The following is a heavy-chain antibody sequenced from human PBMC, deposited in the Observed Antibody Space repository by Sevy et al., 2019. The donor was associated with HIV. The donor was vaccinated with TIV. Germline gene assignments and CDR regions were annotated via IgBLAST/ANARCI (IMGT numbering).Heavy chain of an antibody. CDR3: AGPILTYNNGWSYYDY. CDR2: INYSGST. Sequence: SETLSLTCTVSGASISSSGYYWGWIRQPPGKGLEWIASINYSGSTFYNPSLKSRVTISADTSKNQFSLDLNSVTAADTAIYYCAGPILTYNNGWSYYDYWGHGTVVTVSS. J-gene: IGHJ4*01. D-gene: IGHD6-19*01. CDR1: GASISSSGYY. V-gene: IGHV4-39*01.